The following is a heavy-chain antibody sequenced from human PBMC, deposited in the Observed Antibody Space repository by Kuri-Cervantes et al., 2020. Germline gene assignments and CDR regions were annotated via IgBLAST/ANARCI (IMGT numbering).Heavy chain of an antibody. V-gene: IGHV1-18*01. CDR3: ARDLGWVDWWLGPFPYYYYGMDV. CDR2: ISAYNGNT. Sequence: ASVKVSCKAPGYTFTSYGISWVRQAPGQGLEGMGWISAYNGNTNYAQKLQGRVTMTTDTSTSTAYMELRSLRSDDTAVYYCARDLGWVDWWLGPFPYYYYGMDVWGQGTTVTVSS. CDR1: GYTFTSYG. J-gene: IGHJ6*02. D-gene: IGHD6-19*01.